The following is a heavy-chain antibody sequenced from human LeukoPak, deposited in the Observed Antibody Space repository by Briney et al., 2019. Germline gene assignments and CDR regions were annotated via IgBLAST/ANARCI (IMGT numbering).Heavy chain of an antibody. CDR3: ARENVEMATIFFDY. D-gene: IGHD5-24*01. V-gene: IGHV1-2*06. CDR1: GYTFTDYY. CDR2: INPNSGGT. J-gene: IGHJ4*02. Sequence: ASVKVSCKASGYTFTDYYIHWVRQAPGQGLEWMGRINPNSGGTNYAQKFQGRVTMTRDTSISTAYMELSSLRSEDTAVYYCARENVEMATIFFDYWGQGTLVTVSS.